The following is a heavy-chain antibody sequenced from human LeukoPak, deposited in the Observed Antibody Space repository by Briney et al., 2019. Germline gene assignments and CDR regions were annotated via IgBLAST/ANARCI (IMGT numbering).Heavy chain of an antibody. D-gene: IGHD4-11*01. J-gene: IGHJ3*02. CDR3: ARDRRESSKANDAFDI. Sequence: SETLSLTCSVSRGSISSYYWSWIRQPPEKGLEWIGYIYYTGATNYNPSLESRVTISIDPSKRHLSLDLRSVTAADTAVYYCARDRRESSKANDAFDIWGQGTMVTVSS. CDR1: RGSISSYY. V-gene: IGHV4-59*01. CDR2: IYYTGAT.